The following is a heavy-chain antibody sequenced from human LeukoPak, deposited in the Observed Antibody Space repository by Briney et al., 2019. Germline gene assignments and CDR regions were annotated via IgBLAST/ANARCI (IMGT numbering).Heavy chain of an antibody. D-gene: IGHD1-26*01. Sequence: GGSLRLSCAASGFTFSSYGMHWVRQAPGKGLEWVAVIWYDGSNKYYADSVKGRFTISRDNSKNTLYLQMNSLRAEDTAVYYCARDRLGGSYYLFGAFDIWGQGTMVTVSS. J-gene: IGHJ3*02. V-gene: IGHV3-33*01. CDR3: ARDRLGGSYYLFGAFDI. CDR1: GFTFSSYG. CDR2: IWYDGSNK.